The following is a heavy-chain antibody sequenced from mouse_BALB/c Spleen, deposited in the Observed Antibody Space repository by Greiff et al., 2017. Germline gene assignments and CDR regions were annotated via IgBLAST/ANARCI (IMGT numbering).Heavy chain of an antibody. J-gene: IGHJ4*01. V-gene: IGHV2-2*02. CDR3: ARMITTGYYYAMDY. D-gene: IGHD2-4*01. CDR2: IWSGGST. Sequence: VQLVESGPGLVQPSQSLSITCTVSGFSLTSYGVHWVRQSPGKGLEWLGVIWSGGSTDYNAAFISRLSISKDNSKSQVFFKMNSLQANDTAIYYCARMITTGYYYAMDYWGQGTSVTVSS. CDR1: GFSLTSYG.